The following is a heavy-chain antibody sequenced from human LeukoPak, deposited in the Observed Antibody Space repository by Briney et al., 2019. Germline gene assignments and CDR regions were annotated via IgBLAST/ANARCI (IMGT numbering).Heavy chain of an antibody. D-gene: IGHD2-15*01. J-gene: IGHJ4*02. V-gene: IGHV3-48*04. CDR2: ISSSSSTI. CDR1: GFTFSNCS. CDR3: AKDRGGSCGSSSDY. Sequence: GGSLRLTCAASGFTFSNCSMNWVRQAPGKGLEWVSYISSSSSTIYYADSVKGRFTISRDNAKNSLYLQMNSLRAEDTAVYYCAKDRGGSCGSSSDYWGQGTLVTVSS.